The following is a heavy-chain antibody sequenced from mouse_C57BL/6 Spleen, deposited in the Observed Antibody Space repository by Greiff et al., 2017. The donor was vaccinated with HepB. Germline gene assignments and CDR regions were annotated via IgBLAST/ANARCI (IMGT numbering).Heavy chain of an antibody. CDR1: GFSLTSYG. Sequence: VQLVESGPGLVAPSQRLSITCTVSGFSLTSYGVDWVRQPPGKGLEWLGVIWGGGSTNYNPALMSRLSISKDNSKSQVFLKMNSLQTDDTAMYYCAKREGTTVDPYWYFDVWGTGTTVTVSS. D-gene: IGHD1-1*01. V-gene: IGHV2-9*01. CDR3: AKREGTTVDPYWYFDV. J-gene: IGHJ1*03. CDR2: IWGGGST.